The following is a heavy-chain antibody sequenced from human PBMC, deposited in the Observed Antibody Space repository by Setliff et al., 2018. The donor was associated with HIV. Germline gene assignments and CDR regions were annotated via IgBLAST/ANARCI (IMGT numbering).Heavy chain of an antibody. D-gene: IGHD6-19*01. J-gene: IGHJ5*02. V-gene: IGHV1-24*01. Sequence: ASVKVSCKASGGTFSSYAISWVRQAPAKGLEWMGGFDPEAGEIIYAQKFQGRVTMTEDTSTDTAYMDLSSLRSEDTAVYYCATHPPYRSAWYMRSWGQGTLVTVSS. CDR2: FDPEAGEI. CDR1: GGTFSSYA. CDR3: ATHPPYRSAWYMRS.